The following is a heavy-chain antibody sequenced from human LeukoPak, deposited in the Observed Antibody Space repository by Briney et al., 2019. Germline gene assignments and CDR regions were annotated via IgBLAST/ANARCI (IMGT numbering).Heavy chain of an antibody. CDR3: ARYDFWSGYYFDY. CDR1: GGTFSSYT. D-gene: IGHD3-3*01. J-gene: IGHJ4*02. V-gene: IGHV1-69*02. Sequence: SVKVSCKASGGTFSSYTISWVRQAPGQGLEWMGRIIPILGIANYAQKFQGRVTITADKSTSTAYVELSSRRSEDTAVYYCARYDFWSGYYFDYWGQGTLVTVSS. CDR2: IIPILGIA.